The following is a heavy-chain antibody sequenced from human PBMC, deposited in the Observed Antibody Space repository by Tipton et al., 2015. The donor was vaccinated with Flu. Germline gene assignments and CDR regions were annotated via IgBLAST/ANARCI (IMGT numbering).Heavy chain of an antibody. V-gene: IGHV3-23*01. J-gene: IGHJ4*02. Sequence: SLRLSCAASGFTFSSYAMSWVRQAPGKGLEWVSAISGSGGSTYYADSVKGRFTISRDNSKNTLYLQMNSLRAEDTAVYYCAKGSIGYCSSTSCYQFDCWGQGTLVTVSS. CDR2: ISGSGGST. CDR1: GFTFSSYA. D-gene: IGHD2-2*01. CDR3: AKGSIGYCSSTSCYQFDC.